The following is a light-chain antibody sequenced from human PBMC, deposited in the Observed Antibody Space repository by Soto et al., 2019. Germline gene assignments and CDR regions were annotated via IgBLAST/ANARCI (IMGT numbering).Light chain of an antibody. CDR3: HQYGTAPLT. CDR1: QSVSSN. V-gene: IGKV3-20*01. CDR2: GAS. J-gene: IGKJ3*01. Sequence: EIVMSQSPGTLSVSPGERATLSCRASQSVSSNLAWYQQNPGQAPRLLIYGASSRATGIPDRFSGSGSGTDFTLTISRLEPEDFSVYYCHQYGTAPLTFGPGTKVDIK.